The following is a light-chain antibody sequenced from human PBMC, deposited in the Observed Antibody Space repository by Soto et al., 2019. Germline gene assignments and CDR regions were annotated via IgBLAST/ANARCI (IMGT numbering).Light chain of an antibody. CDR1: SSDVGAYNY. V-gene: IGLV2-8*01. CDR3: ISHAGNCNWV. CDR2: DVS. J-gene: IGLJ3*02. Sequence: QSALTQPPSASGSPGQSVTISCTGTSSDVGAYNYVSWYQQHPGKAPKLMIYDVSKRPSGVPDRFSGSKSGNTASLTVSGLQAEVEADLLCISHAGNCNWVFGGGAKLIVL.